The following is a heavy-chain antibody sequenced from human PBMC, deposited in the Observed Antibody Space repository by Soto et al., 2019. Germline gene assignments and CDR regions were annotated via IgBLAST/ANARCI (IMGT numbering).Heavy chain of an antibody. CDR2: IYYSGST. D-gene: IGHD6-19*01. V-gene: IGHV4-59*08. CDR3: ARHLLAVAGTGIFDY. CDR1: GVSISSYY. J-gene: IGHJ4*02. Sequence: SETLSLTCTVSGVSISSYYWSLIRQPPGKGLEWIGYIYYSGSTNYNPSLKSRVTISVDTSKNQFSLKLSSVTAADTAVYYCARHLLAVAGTGIFDYWGQGALVTVSS.